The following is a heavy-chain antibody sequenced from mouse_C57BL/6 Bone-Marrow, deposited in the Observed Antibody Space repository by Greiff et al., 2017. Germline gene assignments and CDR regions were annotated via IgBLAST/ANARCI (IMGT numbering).Heavy chain of an antibody. CDR3: ALLIPTWFAY. CDR1: GYTFTSYW. J-gene: IGHJ3*01. Sequence: VQLQQPGAELVKPGASVKLSCKASGYTFTSYWMHWVKQRPGQGLEWIGMIHPNSGSTNYNENFKSKATLTVDKSSSTAYMQLSSLTSEASAVYYCALLIPTWFAYGGQGTLVTVSA. V-gene: IGHV1-64*01. CDR2: IHPNSGST.